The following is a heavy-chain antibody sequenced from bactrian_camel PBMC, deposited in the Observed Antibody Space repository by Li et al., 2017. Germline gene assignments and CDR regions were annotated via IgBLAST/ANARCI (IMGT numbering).Heavy chain of an antibody. V-gene: IGHV3S55*01. Sequence: HVQLVESGGGSVPAGGSLTLTCTASGFTVEGHCVAWFRQAPGKEREGVAGIEMDGKPRYADSVLGRFTVSRDWDKNTLSLQMTDLKPEDTGTYYCAAESVPACQRRTRSGLFAPSYDGYSSWGRGTQVTVS. CDR3: AAESVPACQRRTRSGLFAPSYDGYSS. CDR1: GFTVEGHC. J-gene: IGHJ4*01. CDR2: IEMDGKP. D-gene: IGHD3*01.